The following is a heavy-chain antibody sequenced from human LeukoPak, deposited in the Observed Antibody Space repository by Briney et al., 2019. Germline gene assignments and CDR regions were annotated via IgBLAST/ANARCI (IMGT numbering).Heavy chain of an antibody. V-gene: IGHV1-2*02. J-gene: IGHJ6*02. CDR1: GYTFTGYY. D-gene: IGHD2-2*02. CDR2: INPNTGDT. Sequence: ASVKVSCKTSGYTFTGYYMHWVRQAPGQGLEWMGWINPNTGDTKSAQKFQGRVTMTRDTSISTAYMELSRLRSDDTAVYYCARVDCSSTSCYIGGYYYYGMDVWGQGTTVTVSS. CDR3: ARVDCSSTSCYIGGYYYYGMDV.